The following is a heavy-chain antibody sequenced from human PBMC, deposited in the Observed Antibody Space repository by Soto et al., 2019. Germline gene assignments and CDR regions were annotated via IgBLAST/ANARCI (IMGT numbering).Heavy chain of an antibody. CDR2: IHSAGTT. Sequence: QVQLRESGPGLVTPSETLSVTCTVSGDCISSHYWSWNRQPPGKGLEWIGYIHSAGTTNYNASLKSRVTMSLDTSKNVFSMRLTSVTAADTAVYYCVRGEWERRSFDDWGQGTLVTVSS. CDR3: VRGEWERRSFDD. D-gene: IGHD1-1*01. CDR1: GDCISSHY. V-gene: IGHV4-59*08. J-gene: IGHJ4*02.